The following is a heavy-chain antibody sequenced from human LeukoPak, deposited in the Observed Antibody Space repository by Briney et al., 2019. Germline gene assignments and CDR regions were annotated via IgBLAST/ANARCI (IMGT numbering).Heavy chain of an antibody. Sequence: GGSLRLSCAASGFTFSSYSMNWVRQALGKGLEWVSSISSSSSYIYYADSVKGRFTISRDNAKNSLYLQMNSLRAEDTAVYYCARLWVRVGATSDAFDIWGQGTMVTVSS. CDR3: ARLWVRVGATSDAFDI. CDR2: ISSSSSYI. D-gene: IGHD1-26*01. J-gene: IGHJ3*02. CDR1: GFTFSSYS. V-gene: IGHV3-21*01.